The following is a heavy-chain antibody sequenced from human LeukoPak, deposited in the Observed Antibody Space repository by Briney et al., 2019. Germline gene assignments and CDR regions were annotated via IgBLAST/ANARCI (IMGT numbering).Heavy chain of an antibody. V-gene: IGHV4-39*07. Sequence: SETLSLTCSVSGGSISGSSSYWGWIRQPPGKGLEWIGSIYYSGSTYDNPALKSRVTISVDTSKNQFSLKLSSVTAADTAVYYCARIVAGISTWYFQHWGQGTLVTVSS. D-gene: IGHD6-19*01. J-gene: IGHJ1*01. CDR3: ARIVAGISTWYFQH. CDR2: IYYSGST. CDR1: GGSISGSSSY.